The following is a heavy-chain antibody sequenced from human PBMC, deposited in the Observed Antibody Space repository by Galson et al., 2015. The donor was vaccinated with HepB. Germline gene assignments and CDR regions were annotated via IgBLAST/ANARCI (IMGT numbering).Heavy chain of an antibody. D-gene: IGHD1-7*01. Sequence: SLRLSCAASGFTFSDYYMSWIRQAPGKGLEWVSYISSSSSYTNYADSVKGRFTISRDNAKNSLYLQMNSLRAEDTAVYYCARDPTTPFIQRNWYFDLWGRGTLVTASS. V-gene: IGHV3-11*06. CDR3: ARDPTTPFIQRNWYFDL. CDR2: ISSSSSYT. J-gene: IGHJ2*01. CDR1: GFTFSDYY.